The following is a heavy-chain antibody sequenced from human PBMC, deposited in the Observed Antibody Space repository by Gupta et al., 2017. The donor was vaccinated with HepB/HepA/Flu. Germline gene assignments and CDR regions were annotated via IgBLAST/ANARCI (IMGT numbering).Heavy chain of an antibody. J-gene: IGHJ6*03. D-gene: IGHD3-16*01. CDR1: GFFFGNYG. CDR2: IWHDGSIK. V-gene: IGHV3-33*01. CDR3: ARSPYGEPYYVDV. Sequence: QVQLVESGGGGFRPGGSLRSPGAPSGFFFGNYGRHWVRQAPGKGLEWVAVIWHDGSIKYYADSVKGRFTISRGNSKNTLYLQMNSLRAEDTAVYYCARSPYGEPYYVDVWGKGTTVTVSS.